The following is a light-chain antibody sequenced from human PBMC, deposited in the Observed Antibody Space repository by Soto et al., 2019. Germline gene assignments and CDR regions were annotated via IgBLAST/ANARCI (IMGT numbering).Light chain of an antibody. J-gene: IGKJ5*01. CDR2: GAS. Sequence: GMMQSPARLSVAPGERATLSRRASQSVSSNLAWYQQKPGQPPRLLIYGASTRATGVPARFSGSGSGTDFTLTISSLEPEDFAVYYCQQRSNWPPITFGQGTRLEIK. V-gene: IGKV3-15*01. CDR3: QQRSNWPPIT. CDR1: QSVSSN.